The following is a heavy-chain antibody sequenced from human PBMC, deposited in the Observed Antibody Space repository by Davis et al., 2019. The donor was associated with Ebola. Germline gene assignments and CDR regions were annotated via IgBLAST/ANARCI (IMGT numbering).Heavy chain of an antibody. V-gene: IGHV3-21*01. CDR1: GFTFSSYS. D-gene: IGHD2-8*02. Sequence: GESLKISCAASGFTFSSYSMNCVRQAPGKGMEWVSSISSSSSYIYYADSVKGRFTISRDNAKNSLYLQMNSLRAEDTAVYYCAKGDYWYYYYYGMDVWGQGTTVTVSS. CDR2: ISSSSSYI. CDR3: AKGDYWYYYYYGMDV. J-gene: IGHJ6*02.